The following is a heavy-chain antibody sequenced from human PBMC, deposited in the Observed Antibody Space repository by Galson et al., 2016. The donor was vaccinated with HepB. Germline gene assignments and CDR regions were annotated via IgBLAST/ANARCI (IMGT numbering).Heavy chain of an antibody. D-gene: IGHD5-12*01. J-gene: IGHJ4*02. CDR2: IYSGGTP. Sequence: SLRLSCAASGFTISGNYMTWVRQAPGGGLEWVSVIYSGGTPYYADSVKGRFTISRDNSKNTIYLQMSSLRAEDTAVYYCGTEMNGGYSGYDPFDYWGQGTLVTVSS. V-gene: IGHV3-66*01. CDR1: GFTISGNY. CDR3: GTEMNGGYSGYDPFDY.